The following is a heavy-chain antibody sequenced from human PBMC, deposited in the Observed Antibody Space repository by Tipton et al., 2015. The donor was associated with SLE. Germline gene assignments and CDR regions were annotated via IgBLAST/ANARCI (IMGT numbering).Heavy chain of an antibody. D-gene: IGHD3-3*01. V-gene: IGHV3-74*01. Sequence: SLRLSCAASGFTVSSYWMHWVRQDPRKGLVWVSRINQNGNTITYAGSVKGRFTISRDNAKNTLYLQMNSLRAEDTAVYYCASRTILAPFDYWGQGTLVTVSS. CDR1: GFTVSSYW. CDR3: ASRTILAPFDY. J-gene: IGHJ4*02. CDR2: INQNGNTI.